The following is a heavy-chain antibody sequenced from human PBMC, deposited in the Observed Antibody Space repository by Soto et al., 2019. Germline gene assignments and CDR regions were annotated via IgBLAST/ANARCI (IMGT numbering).Heavy chain of an antibody. V-gene: IGHV1-46*03. Sequence: QVQLVQSGAEVKKPGASVKVSCKASGYTFTSFYIHWERQAPGQGLEWMGVINPFDDSTSYAQRFQGRVTMSSDTSTSTVFLEVSSLRYEDTAVYHCAREEMPTVNNYYFYMDVWGKGTTVTVSS. D-gene: IGHD4-4*01. CDR1: GYTFTSFY. CDR2: INPFDDST. CDR3: AREEMPTVNNYYFYMDV. J-gene: IGHJ6*03.